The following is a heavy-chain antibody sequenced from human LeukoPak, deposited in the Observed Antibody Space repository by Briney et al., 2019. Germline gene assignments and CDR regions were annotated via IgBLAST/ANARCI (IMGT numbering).Heavy chain of an antibody. Sequence: SETLSLTCAVYGGSFSGYYWSWIRQPPGKGLEWIGEINHSGSTNYNPSLKSRVTISVDTSKNQFSLKLSSVTAADTAVYYCAKTDGYTSGWSGIDYWGQGTLVTVSS. V-gene: IGHV4-34*01. CDR1: GGSFSGYY. J-gene: IGHJ4*02. D-gene: IGHD6-19*01. CDR2: INHSGST. CDR3: AKTDGYTSGWSGIDY.